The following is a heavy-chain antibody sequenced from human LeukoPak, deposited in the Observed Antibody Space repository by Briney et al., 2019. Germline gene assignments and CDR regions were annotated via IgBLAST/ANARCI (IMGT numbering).Heavy chain of an antibody. Sequence: ASVKVSCKASGYTFTSYDINWVRQATGQGLEWMGWMNPNSGITGYAQKFQGRVTMTRNTSISTAYMELSSLRSEDTAVYYCARVAYSSGWSLDYWGQGTLVTVSS. V-gene: IGHV1-8*01. CDR3: ARVAYSSGWSLDY. D-gene: IGHD6-19*01. CDR1: GYTFTSYD. CDR2: MNPNSGIT. J-gene: IGHJ4*02.